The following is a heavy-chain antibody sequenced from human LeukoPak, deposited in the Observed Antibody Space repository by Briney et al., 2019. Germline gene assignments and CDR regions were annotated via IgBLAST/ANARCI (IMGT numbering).Heavy chain of an antibody. CDR3: ARGYSSSFPDY. CDR1: GFTVSSNY. D-gene: IGHD6-13*01. V-gene: IGHV3-53*01. Sequence: GGSLRLSRAASGFTVSSNYMSWVRQAPGKGLEWVSVIYSGGSTYYADSVKGRFTISRDNSKNTLYLQMNSLRAEDTAVYYCARGYSSSFPDYWGQGTLVTVSS. J-gene: IGHJ4*02. CDR2: IYSGGST.